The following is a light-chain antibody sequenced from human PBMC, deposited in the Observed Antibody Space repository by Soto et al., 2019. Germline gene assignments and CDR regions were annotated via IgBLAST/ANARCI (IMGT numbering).Light chain of an antibody. J-gene: IGKJ1*01. V-gene: IGKV2-28*01. CDR1: QSLLNRNVYNC. CDR3: MQRLQTPLM. Sequence: DIVMTQSPLSLPVTPGEPASISCTSSQSLLNRNVYNCLEWYLQRPGQSPQLLIYLGSTRASGVPDRFSVSGSGTDFTLKISRVEAEDVGVYYCMQRLQTPLMVGQGTKVEIK. CDR2: LGS.